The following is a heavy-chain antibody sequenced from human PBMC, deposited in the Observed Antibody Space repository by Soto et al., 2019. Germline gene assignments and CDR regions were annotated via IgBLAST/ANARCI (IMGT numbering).Heavy chain of an antibody. J-gene: IGHJ6*02. Sequence: ASVKVSCKASGYTFTSYGISWVRQAPGQGLEWMGWISAYNGNTNYAQKLQGRVTMTTDTSTSTAYMELRSLRPDDTAVYYCARVGPAAIHVYYYYGMDVWGQGTTVTVSS. D-gene: IGHD2-2*02. CDR1: GYTFTSYG. CDR2: ISAYNGNT. CDR3: ARVGPAAIHVYYYYGMDV. V-gene: IGHV1-18*01.